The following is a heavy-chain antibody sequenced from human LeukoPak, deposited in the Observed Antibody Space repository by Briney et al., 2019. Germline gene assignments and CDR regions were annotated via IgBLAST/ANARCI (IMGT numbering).Heavy chain of an antibody. V-gene: IGHV4-38-2*02. Sequence: SETLSLPCVVSGFSIISGYYWGWIRQPPGKGLEWIGNIHPSGTMFHNSSLNSRVTMSIDTSKNQFSLKLSSVPAADTAVYYCAREAERRVVNWGQGTLVTVSS. CDR2: IHPSGTM. CDR3: AREAERRVVN. D-gene: IGHD1-1*01. CDR1: GFSIISGYY. J-gene: IGHJ4*02.